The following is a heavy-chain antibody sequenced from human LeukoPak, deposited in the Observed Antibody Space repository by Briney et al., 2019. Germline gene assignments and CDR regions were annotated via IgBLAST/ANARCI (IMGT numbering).Heavy chain of an antibody. J-gene: IGHJ4*02. D-gene: IGHD4-17*01. CDR3: ARGSGPTLTTVDY. CDR2: ISSSSSYI. CDR1: GFTFSRNS. V-gene: IGHV3-21*01. Sequence: GGSLRLSCAASGFTFSRNSMNWVRQAPGRWLEWVSSISSSSSYIYYADSMKGRFTISRDNDKNSLFLQMNSLRAEDTAVYYCARGSGPTLTTVDYWGQGTLVTVSS.